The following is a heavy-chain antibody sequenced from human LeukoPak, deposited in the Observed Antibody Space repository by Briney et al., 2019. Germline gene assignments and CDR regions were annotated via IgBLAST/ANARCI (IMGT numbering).Heavy chain of an antibody. CDR3: ARELNGYGYYFFDY. D-gene: IGHD3-16*01. J-gene: IGHJ4*02. V-gene: IGHV3-23*01. CDR1: GFTFSNEA. Sequence: GGSLRLSCAVSGFTFSNEAMGWVRQLRGGGLEWVSTISPGGGTTYYAESMKGRFTISRDNAKNSLYLQMNGLGAEDTAVYYCARELNGYGYYFFDYWGPGTLVTVSS. CDR2: ISPGGGTT.